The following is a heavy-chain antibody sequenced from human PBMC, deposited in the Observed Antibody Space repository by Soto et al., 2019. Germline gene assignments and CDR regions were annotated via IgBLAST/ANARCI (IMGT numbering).Heavy chain of an antibody. CDR3: AHTTRGYDYFDY. V-gene: IGHV2-5*02. J-gene: IGHJ4*02. CDR1: GFSLSTSIWG. CDR2: IYGDDDK. D-gene: IGHD5-12*01. Sequence: QITLEESGPPLVNPTQTLTLTCTFSGFSLSTSIWGVAWIRQPPGKALEWLAVIYGDDDKRYSPSLRSRLTIIKDTSKKQVVLTMTNLGPVDTATYYCAHTTRGYDYFDYWGQGTLVTASS.